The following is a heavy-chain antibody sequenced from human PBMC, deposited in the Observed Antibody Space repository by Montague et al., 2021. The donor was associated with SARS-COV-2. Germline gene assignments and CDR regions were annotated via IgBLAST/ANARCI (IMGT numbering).Heavy chain of an antibody. J-gene: IGHJ4*02. CDR2: IYDSGST. D-gene: IGHD4-17*01. Sequence: SETLSLTCIVSGSSVRSYYWSWIRQPQGKGLEWIGYIYDSGSTNYNPSLKSRVTISVDTSKNQFSLKLSSVTAADTAVYYCARENTVTTFGGPYYIDSWGQGTLVTVSA. V-gene: IGHV4-59*02. CDR3: ARENTVTTFGGPYYIDS. CDR1: GSSVRSYY.